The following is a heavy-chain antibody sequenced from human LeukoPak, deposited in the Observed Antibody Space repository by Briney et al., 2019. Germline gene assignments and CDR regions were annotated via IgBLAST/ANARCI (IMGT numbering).Heavy chain of an antibody. D-gene: IGHD6-19*01. CDR2: INTNGGST. Sequence: RGSLRLSCAASGFTFSGYAMHWVRQAPGKRLEYVSSINTNGGSTYYANSVKGRFTISRDNSKNTLYLQMGSLRAEDMAVHYCARSQWLAQEGFDYWGQGTLVTVSS. J-gene: IGHJ4*02. CDR1: GFTFSGYA. V-gene: IGHV3-64*01. CDR3: ARSQWLAQEGFDY.